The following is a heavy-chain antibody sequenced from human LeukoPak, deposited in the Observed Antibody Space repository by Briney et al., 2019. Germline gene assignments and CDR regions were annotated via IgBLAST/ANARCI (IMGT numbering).Heavy chain of an antibody. J-gene: IGHJ4*02. D-gene: IGHD3-16*02. CDR1: GYTFTSYG. CDR2: ISAYNGNT. V-gene: IGHV1-18*01. CDR3: ARDPKYDYVWGSYRHYDY. Sequence: ASVKVSCKASGYTFTSYGISWVRQAPGQGLEWMGWISAYNGNTNYAQKLQGRVTMTTDTSTSTAYMELRSLRSDDTAVYYCARDPKYDYVWGSYRHYDYWGQGTLVTVSS.